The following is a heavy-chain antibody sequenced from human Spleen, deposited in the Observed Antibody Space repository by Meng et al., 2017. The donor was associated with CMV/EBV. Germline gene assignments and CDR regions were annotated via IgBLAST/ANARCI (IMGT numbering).Heavy chain of an antibody. CDR1: GFTFSSYD. V-gene: IGHV3-13*03. J-gene: IGHJ6*02. D-gene: IGHD3-16*01. Sequence: GGSLRLSCAACGFTFSSYDMHWVRQATGKGLEWVSAIGTAGDTYYPGSVKGQFTISRENAKNSLYLQMNSLRAGDTAVYYCARGALRHYGMDVWGQGTTVTVSS. CDR2: IGTAGDT. CDR3: ARGALRHYGMDV.